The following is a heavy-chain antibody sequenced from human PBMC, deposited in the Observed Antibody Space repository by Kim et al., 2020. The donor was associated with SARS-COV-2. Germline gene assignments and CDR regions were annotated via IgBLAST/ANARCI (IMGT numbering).Heavy chain of an antibody. CDR2: IDPSDSYT. Sequence: SYWINWVRQMPGKGLEWMGRIDPSDSYTNDSPSFQGHVTISADKSISTAYLQWSSLKASDTAMYYCASETLDSSGPPVGAFDIWGQGTMV. CDR3: ASETLDSSGPPVGAFDI. D-gene: IGHD3-22*01. J-gene: IGHJ3*02. CDR1: SYW. V-gene: IGHV5-10-1*01.